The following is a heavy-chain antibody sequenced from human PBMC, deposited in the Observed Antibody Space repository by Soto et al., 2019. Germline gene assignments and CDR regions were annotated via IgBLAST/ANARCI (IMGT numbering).Heavy chain of an antibody. CDR2: LQTDGSHP. Sequence: EVHLVESGGGLVQPGGSLRLSCVASGFTFDCYWMHWVHQAPGEGLMWVSRLQTDGSHPDYADSVKGRFTISRDNAKNTLYLQMNNLRVEDTAVYYCARGGDPDYWGQGTLVIVSS. CDR1: GFTFDCYW. D-gene: IGHD2-21*02. V-gene: IGHV3-74*01. CDR3: ARGGDPDY. J-gene: IGHJ4*02.